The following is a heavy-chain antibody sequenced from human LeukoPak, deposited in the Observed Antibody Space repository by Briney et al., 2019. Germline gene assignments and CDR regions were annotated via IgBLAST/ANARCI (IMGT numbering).Heavy chain of an antibody. V-gene: IGHV4-34*01. CDR2: INHSGST. Sequence: SETLSLTCAVYGGSFSGYYWSWIRQPPGKGLEWIGEINHSGSTNYNPSLKSRVTISVGTSKNQFSLKLSSVTAADTAVYYCARGGYYMDVWGKGTTVTVSS. CDR1: GGSFSGYY. J-gene: IGHJ6*03. CDR3: ARGGYYMDV.